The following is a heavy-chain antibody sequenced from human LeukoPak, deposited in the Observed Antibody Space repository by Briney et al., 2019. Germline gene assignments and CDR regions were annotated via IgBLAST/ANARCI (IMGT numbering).Heavy chain of an antibody. D-gene: IGHD5-18*01. CDR3: AKASTAMGIKYYFDY. V-gene: IGHV3-9*01. CDR1: GFTFDDYA. CDR2: ISWNSGSI. Sequence: GGSLRLSRAASGFTFDDYAMHWVRQAPGKGLEWVSGISWNSGSIGYADSVKGRFTISRDNAKNSLYLQMNSLRAEDTALYYCAKASTAMGIKYYFDYWGQGTLVTVSS. J-gene: IGHJ4*02.